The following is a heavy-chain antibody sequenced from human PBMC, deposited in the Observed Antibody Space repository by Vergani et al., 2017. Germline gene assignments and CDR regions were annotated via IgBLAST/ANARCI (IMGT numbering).Heavy chain of an antibody. D-gene: IGHD2-21*01. Sequence: EVQLVESGGGLVQPGGSLRLSCAASGFTFSSYSMNWVRQAPGKGLEWVSYISSSSSTIYYADSVKCRFTISRDNAKNSLYLQTNSLRDEDTAVYYCARDAYCGGDCYSDWGQGTLVTVS. CDR1: GFTFSSYS. CDR3: ARDAYCGGDCYSD. V-gene: IGHV3-48*02. CDR2: ISSSSSTI. J-gene: IGHJ4*02.